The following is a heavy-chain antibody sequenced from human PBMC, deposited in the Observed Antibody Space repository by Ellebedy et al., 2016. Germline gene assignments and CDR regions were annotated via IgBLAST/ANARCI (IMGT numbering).Heavy chain of an antibody. Sequence: GGSLRLSCAASGFTFSSYGMHWVRQAPGKGLEWVAVIWYDGSNKYYADSVKGRFTISRDNSKNTLYLQMNSLRAEDTAVYYCARDEEGIRTTGENFDYWGQGTLVTVSS. CDR2: IWYDGSNK. V-gene: IGHV3-33*01. J-gene: IGHJ4*02. D-gene: IGHD7-27*01. CDR1: GFTFSSYG. CDR3: ARDEEGIRTTGENFDY.